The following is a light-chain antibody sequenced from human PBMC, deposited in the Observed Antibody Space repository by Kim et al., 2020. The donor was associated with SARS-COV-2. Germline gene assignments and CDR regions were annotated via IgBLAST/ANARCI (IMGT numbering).Light chain of an antibody. CDR2: NND. V-gene: IGLV1-44*01. J-gene: IGLJ1*01. CDR3: AAWDASLKGYV. Sequence: GQRVTITCSGSSSNIGGNTVTWYQQLPGTAPKLLIYNNDQRPSGVPDRFSGSKSDTSASLAISGLQSQDEAQYYCAAWDASLKGYVFGLGTKVTVL. CDR1: SSNIGGNT.